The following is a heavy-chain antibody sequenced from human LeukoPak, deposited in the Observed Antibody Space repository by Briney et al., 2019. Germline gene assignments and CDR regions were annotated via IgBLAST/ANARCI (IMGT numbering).Heavy chain of an antibody. J-gene: IGHJ5*02. CDR2: IYYSGST. Sequence: SETLSLTCTVSGGSISSGDYYWSWIRQPPGKGLEWIGYIYYSGSTYYNPSLKSRVTISVDTSKNQFSLKLSSVTAADTAIYYRARSPSSNDYGDYVRFDPWGQGTLVTVSS. D-gene: IGHD4-17*01. V-gene: IGHV4-30-4*08. CDR3: ARSPSSNDYGDYVRFDP. CDR1: GGSISSGDYY.